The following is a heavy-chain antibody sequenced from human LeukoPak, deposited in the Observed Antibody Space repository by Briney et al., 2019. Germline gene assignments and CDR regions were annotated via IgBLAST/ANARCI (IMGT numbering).Heavy chain of an antibody. J-gene: IGHJ4*02. CDR2: ISDSGGTT. CDR3: AKDGAVAGIQFDF. Sequence: GGSLRLSCAASGFTFSAYAMSWVRQAPGKGLQWVSDISDSGGTTYYADSVKGRFTISRDNAKNRLYLQMNSLTADDTALYYCAKDGAVAGIQFDFWGQGTLVTVSS. D-gene: IGHD6-19*01. V-gene: IGHV3-23*01. CDR1: GFTFSAYA.